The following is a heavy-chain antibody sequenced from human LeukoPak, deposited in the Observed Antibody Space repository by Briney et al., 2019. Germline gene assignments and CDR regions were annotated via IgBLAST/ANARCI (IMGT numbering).Heavy chain of an antibody. D-gene: IGHD4-17*01. CDR2: INPNSGGT. CDR1: GYTFTGYY. CDR3: ARDITVTIGDWFDP. V-gene: IGHV1-2*02. J-gene: IGHJ5*02. Sequence: GASVKASCKASGYTFTGYYMHWVRQAPGQGLEWMGWINPNSGGTNYAQKFQGRVTMTRDTSISTAYMELSRLRSDDTAVYYCARDITVTIGDWFDPWGQGTLVTVSS.